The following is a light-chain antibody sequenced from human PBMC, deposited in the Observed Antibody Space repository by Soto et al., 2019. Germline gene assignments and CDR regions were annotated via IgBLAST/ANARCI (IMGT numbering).Light chain of an antibody. CDR1: QGISSW. CDR2: DAS. V-gene: IGKV1-5*01. J-gene: IGKJ1*01. CDR3: QQYNSYSWT. Sequence: DTQMTQSPSSVSASVGDRVTITCRASQGISSWLAWYQQKPGKAPKLLIYDASSLESGVPSRFSGSGSGTEFTLTISSLQPDDFATYYCQQYNSYSWTFGQGTKVDIK.